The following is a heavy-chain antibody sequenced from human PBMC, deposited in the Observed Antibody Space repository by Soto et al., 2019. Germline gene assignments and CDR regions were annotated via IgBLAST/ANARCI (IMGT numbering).Heavy chain of an antibody. V-gene: IGHV4-39*01. J-gene: IGHJ4*02. D-gene: IGHD3-3*02. CDR3: ARHLYSGDSICTFGY. CDR1: DDSIGRSNYF. CDR2: IFYTGNT. Sequence: QLQLQESGPGLVKPSETLSLTCTVSDDSIGRSNYFWGWIRQPPGKGLEWIGNIFYTGNTHYNPSPQSRVTISLDTSTHHFSLTVSSVTAADTPVYYCARHLYSGDSICTFGYRGAGALVIVSS.